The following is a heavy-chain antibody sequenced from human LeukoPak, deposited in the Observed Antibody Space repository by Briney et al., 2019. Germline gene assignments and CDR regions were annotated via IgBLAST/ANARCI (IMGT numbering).Heavy chain of an antibody. J-gene: IGHJ3*02. CDR1: GGTFSSYA. CDR3: ARDRFANVDTAMSRAFDI. V-gene: IGHV1-69*05. CDR2: IIPIFGTA. Sequence: SVKVSCKASGGTFSSYAISWVRQAPGQGLEWMGGIIPIFGTANYAQKFQGRVTITTDESTSTAYMELSSLRSEDTAVYYCARDRFANVDTAMSRAFDIWGQGTMVTVSS. D-gene: IGHD5-18*01.